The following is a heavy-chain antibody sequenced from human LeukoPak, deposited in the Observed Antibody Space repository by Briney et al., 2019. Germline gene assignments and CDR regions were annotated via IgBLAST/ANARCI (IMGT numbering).Heavy chain of an antibody. CDR3: ARSYYDSSGYCFDY. V-gene: IGHV4-34*01. J-gene: IGHJ4*02. CDR2: IHHSGST. Sequence: SETLSLTCAVYGGSFSGYSWTWIRQPPGKGLEWIGEIHHSGSTNYNPSLKSRVTISLDTSKNQFSLKLSSVTAADTAVYYCARSYYDSSGYCFDYWGQGTLVTVSS. CDR1: GGSFSGYS. D-gene: IGHD3-22*01.